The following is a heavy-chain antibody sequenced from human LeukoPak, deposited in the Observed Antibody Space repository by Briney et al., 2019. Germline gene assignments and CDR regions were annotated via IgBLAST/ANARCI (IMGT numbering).Heavy chain of an antibody. CDR2: ISSSSSYI. D-gene: IGHD3-22*01. V-gene: IGHV3-21*01. CDR1: GFTFSSYS. Sequence: PGGSLRLSCAASGFTFSSYSMNWVRQAPGKGLEWVSSISSSSSYIYYADSVKGRFTISRDNAKNSLYLQMNSLRAEDTAVYYCARGSNYCDNSGYEKFDYWGQGTLVTVSS. CDR3: ARGSNYCDNSGYEKFDY. J-gene: IGHJ4*02.